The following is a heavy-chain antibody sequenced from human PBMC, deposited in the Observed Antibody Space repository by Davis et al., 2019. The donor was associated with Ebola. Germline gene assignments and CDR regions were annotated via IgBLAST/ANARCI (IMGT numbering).Heavy chain of an antibody. V-gene: IGHV1-69*06. CDR1: GDTFDSFA. Sequence: SVKVSCKTSGDTFDSFAVGWVRQAPGQGLEWMGGIIPMFRSPKYAQKFQDRVTITADRSSTTVYMELSSLRSEDTAVYYCARVQTGYYFDSSDSPSWFGPWGQGTQVTISS. J-gene: IGHJ5*02. CDR2: IIPMFRSP. D-gene: IGHD3-22*01. CDR3: ARVQTGYYFDSSDSPSWFGP.